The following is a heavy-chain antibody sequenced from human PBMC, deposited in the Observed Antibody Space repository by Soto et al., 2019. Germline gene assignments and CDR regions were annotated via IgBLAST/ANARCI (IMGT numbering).Heavy chain of an antibody. J-gene: IGHJ6*02. CDR3: ARDGVVITYYGMDV. V-gene: IGHV3-11*01. CDR2: ISDSGSDT. Sequence: QVQLVESGGGLVKTGESLRLSCVASGFTFSDYYMAWIRQAPGKGLEWISYISDSGSDTYYADSVEGRFTISRDNAKNSLYLQMNSLRAEDTAVYYCARDGVVITYYGMDVWGQGTTVTVSS. CDR1: GFTFSDYY. D-gene: IGHD3-3*01.